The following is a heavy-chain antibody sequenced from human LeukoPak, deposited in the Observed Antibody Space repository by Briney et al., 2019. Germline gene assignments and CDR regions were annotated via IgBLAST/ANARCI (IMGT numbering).Heavy chain of an antibody. CDR3: VKGVVDIVATTFGDAFDI. CDR2: ISSNGGST. CDR1: GFTFSSYA. Sequence: GGPLRLSCSASGFTFSSYAMHWVRQAPGKGLEYVSAISSNGGSTYYADSVKGRFTISRDNSKNTLYLQMSSLRAEDTAVYYCVKGVVDIVATTFGDAFDIWGQGTMVTVSS. J-gene: IGHJ3*02. D-gene: IGHD5-12*01. V-gene: IGHV3-64D*09.